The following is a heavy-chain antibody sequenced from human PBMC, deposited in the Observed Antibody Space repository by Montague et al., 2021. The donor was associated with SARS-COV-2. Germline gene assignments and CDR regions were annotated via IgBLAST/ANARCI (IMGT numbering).Heavy chain of an antibody. CDR3: ARGYDFPGSYFDY. V-gene: IGHV3-48*03. J-gene: IGHJ4*02. Sequence: SLRLSCAASGFSFSSYEMNWVRQAPGKGLEWLSYISSKGSTIDYADSVKGRFTIPRDNAKNPLYLQMNSLRAEDSAVYYCARGYDFPGSYFDYWGQGTLVPVSS. D-gene: IGHD5-12*01. CDR1: GFSFSSYE. CDR2: ISSKGSTI.